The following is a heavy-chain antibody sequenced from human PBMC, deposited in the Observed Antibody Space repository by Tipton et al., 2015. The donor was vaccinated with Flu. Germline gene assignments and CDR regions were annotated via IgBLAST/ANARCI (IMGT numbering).Heavy chain of an antibody. CDR2: IYSSGSN. V-gene: IGHV4-4*07. CDR1: GGSISSYY. CDR3: ARGSGSAPGLTFFL. Sequence: TLSLTCTVSGGSISSYYWSWIRQPAGKGLEWIGRIYSSGSNNYNPSLKSRVTMSIDTSKNEFSLKLTSVTAADTAVYYCARGSGSAPGLTFFLWGQGTLVTVSS. J-gene: IGHJ4*02. D-gene: IGHD3-10*01.